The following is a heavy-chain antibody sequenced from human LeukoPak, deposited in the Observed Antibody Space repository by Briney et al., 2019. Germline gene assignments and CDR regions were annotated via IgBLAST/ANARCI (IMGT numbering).Heavy chain of an antibody. V-gene: IGHV3-23*01. CDR1: GFTFSSYA. CDR2: ISGSGGST. D-gene: IGHD2-2*02. CDR3: TTFSDCTSSICYTNY. J-gene: IGHJ4*02. Sequence: GGSLRLSYAASGFTFSSYAMSWVRQAPGKGLEWVSDISGSGGSTYYADSVKGRFTISRDNSKNTLYLQMNSLQTEDTAVYYCTTFSDCTSSICYTNYWGQGTLVTVSS.